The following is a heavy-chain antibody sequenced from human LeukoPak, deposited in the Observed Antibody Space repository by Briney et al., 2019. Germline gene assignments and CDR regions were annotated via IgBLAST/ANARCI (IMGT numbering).Heavy chain of an antibody. CDR2: IWYDGSGQ. D-gene: IGHD5-18*01. CDR1: GFTFSSYG. J-gene: IGHJ4*02. Sequence: GGSLRLSCAASGFTFSSYGMHWVHLAPGRGLEWVAVIWYDGSGQYYADSVKGRFTISRDNSKNTLYLQMNSLRAEDTAVYYCARDYNYVTDYWGQGTLVTVSS. V-gene: IGHV3-33*01. CDR3: ARDYNYVTDY.